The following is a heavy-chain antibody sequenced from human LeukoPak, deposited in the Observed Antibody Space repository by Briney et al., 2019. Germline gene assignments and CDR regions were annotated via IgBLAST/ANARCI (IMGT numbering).Heavy chain of an antibody. D-gene: IGHD2-2*01. Sequence: PGRSLRLSCAASGFTFSSYGTHWVRQAPGKGLEWVAVISYDGSNKYYADSVKGRFTISRDNAKNTLYLQMNSLRAEDTAVYYCAKDLRGCSSTSCYEGTNWGQGTLVTVSS. CDR2: ISYDGSNK. CDR1: GFTFSSYG. J-gene: IGHJ4*02. V-gene: IGHV3-30*18. CDR3: AKDLRGCSSTSCYEGTN.